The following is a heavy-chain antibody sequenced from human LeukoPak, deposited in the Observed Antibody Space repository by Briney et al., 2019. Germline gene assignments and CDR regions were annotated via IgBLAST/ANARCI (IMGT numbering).Heavy chain of an antibody. Sequence: ASVKVSCKASGYTFTGYYMHWVRQAPGQGLEWMGWINPNSGGTNYAQKSQGRVTMTRDTSISTAYMELSRLRSDDTAVYYCASTPGIAVAVYDYWGQGTLVTVSS. V-gene: IGHV1-2*02. D-gene: IGHD6-19*01. CDR1: GYTFTGYY. CDR3: ASTPGIAVAVYDY. CDR2: INPNSGGT. J-gene: IGHJ4*02.